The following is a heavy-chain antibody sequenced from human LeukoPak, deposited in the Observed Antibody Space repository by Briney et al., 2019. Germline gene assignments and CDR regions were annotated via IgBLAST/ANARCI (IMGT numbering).Heavy chain of an antibody. Sequence: GGSPRLSCAASGSTFSSYGMHWVRQAPGKGLEWVAFVRSDGSVEYYADSVKGRFTISRDNSKNTLYLQMNSLRAEDSAVYYCAKDLGTLISGTYYYYFDYWGQGTLVTVSS. CDR3: AKDLGTLISGTYYYYFDY. CDR2: VRSDGSVE. J-gene: IGHJ4*02. CDR1: GSTFSSYG. D-gene: IGHD3-10*01. V-gene: IGHV3-30*02.